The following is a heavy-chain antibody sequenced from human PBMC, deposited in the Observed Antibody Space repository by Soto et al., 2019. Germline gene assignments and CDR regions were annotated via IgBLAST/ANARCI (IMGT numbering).Heavy chain of an antibody. D-gene: IGHD1-26*01. CDR2: ISAYNGKT. V-gene: IGHV1-18*04. Sequence: ASVKVSCKASGYTFTSYGISWVRQAPGQGLEWMGLISAYNGKTNYAQKLQGRVTMTTDTSTSTAYMELRSLRSDDTAVYYCARVGGSYESDAFDXWGQGTMVTVS. J-gene: IGHJ3*02. CDR1: GYTFTSYG. CDR3: ARVGGSYESDAFDX.